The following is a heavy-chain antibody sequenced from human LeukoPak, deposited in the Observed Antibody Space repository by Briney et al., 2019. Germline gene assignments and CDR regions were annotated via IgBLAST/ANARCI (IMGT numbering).Heavy chain of an antibody. V-gene: IGHV4-61*02. CDR3: ARSNGGTPFDY. CDR1: GGSISSGSYY. D-gene: IGHD4-23*01. CDR2: IYTSGST. Sequence: MPSETLSLTCTVSGGSISSGSYYWSWIRQPAGKGLEWIGRIYTSGSTNYNSSLKSRVTISVDTSKNQFSLKLSSVTAADTAVYYCARSNGGTPFDYWGQGTLVTVSS. J-gene: IGHJ4*02.